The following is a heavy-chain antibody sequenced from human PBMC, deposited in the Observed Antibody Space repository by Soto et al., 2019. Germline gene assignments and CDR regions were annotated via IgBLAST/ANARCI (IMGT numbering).Heavy chain of an antibody. CDR3: AADPYYYDSSGDYFVFDY. J-gene: IGHJ4*02. CDR1: GFTFTSSA. V-gene: IGHV1-58*01. Sequence: SVKVSCKASGFTFTSSAVQWVRQARGQRLEWIGWIVVGSGNTNYAQKFQERVTITRDMSTSTAYMELSSLRSEDTAVYYCAADPYYYDSSGDYFVFDYWGQGTLVTVSS. CDR2: IVVGSGNT. D-gene: IGHD3-22*01.